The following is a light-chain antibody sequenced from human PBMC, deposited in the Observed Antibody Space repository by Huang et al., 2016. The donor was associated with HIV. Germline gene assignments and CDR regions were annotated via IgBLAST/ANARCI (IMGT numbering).Light chain of an antibody. CDR3: KQYNTYPWT. CDR1: QSISSW. CDR2: KAA. Sequence: DIQMTQPPSTLSASVADRVTITCRASQSISSWWAWYHQKPGKAPKLLIYKAATVEGGVPSRCSGSGSGTEFTLTISSVQADDFATYYCKQYNTYPWTFGQGTKVEIK. V-gene: IGKV1-5*03. J-gene: IGKJ1*01.